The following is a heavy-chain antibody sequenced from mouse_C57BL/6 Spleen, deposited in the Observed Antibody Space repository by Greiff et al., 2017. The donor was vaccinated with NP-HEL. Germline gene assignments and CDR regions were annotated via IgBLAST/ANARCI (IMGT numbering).Heavy chain of an antibody. CDR3: VREEDYYGSSWYFDV. Sequence: EVQVVESGGGLVQPKGSLKLSCAASGFTFNTYAMHWVRQAPGKGLEWVARIRSKSSNYATYYADSVKDRFTISRDDSQSMLYLQMNNLKTEETAMYYCVREEDYYGSSWYFDVWGTGTTVTVSS. CDR2: IRSKSSNYAT. V-gene: IGHV10-3*01. D-gene: IGHD1-1*01. CDR1: GFTFNTYA. J-gene: IGHJ1*03.